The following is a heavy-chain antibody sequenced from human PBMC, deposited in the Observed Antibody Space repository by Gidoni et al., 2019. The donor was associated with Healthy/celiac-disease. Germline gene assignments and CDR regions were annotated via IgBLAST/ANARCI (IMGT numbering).Heavy chain of an antibody. V-gene: IGHV3-21*01. CDR3: ARDQVGDYVVDY. D-gene: IGHD4-17*01. J-gene: IGHJ4*02. CDR2: ISSSSSYI. CDR1: GFTFSSYS. Sequence: EVQLVESGGGLVKPGGSLRLSCAASGFTFSSYSMNWVRQAPGKGLEWVSSISSSSSYIYYADSVKGRFTISRDNAKNSLYLQMNSLRAEDTAVYYCARDQVGDYVVDYWGQGTLVTVSS.